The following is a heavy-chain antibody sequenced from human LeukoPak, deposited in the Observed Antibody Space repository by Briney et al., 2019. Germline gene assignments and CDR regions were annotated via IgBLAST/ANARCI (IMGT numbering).Heavy chain of an antibody. CDR2: IYWNDDK. D-gene: IGHD2-2*01. V-gene: IGHV2-5*01. CDR1: GFSLSTSGVG. CDR3: AHRSVYCSSTSFSSDWFDY. J-gene: IGHJ4*02. Sequence: SGPTLVNPTQTLTLTCTFSGFSLSTSGVGVGWIRQPPGKALEWLALIYWNDDKRYSPSLKSRLTITKDTSKNQVVLTMTNMDPVDTATYYCAHRSVYCSSTSFSSDWFDYWGQGTLVTVSS.